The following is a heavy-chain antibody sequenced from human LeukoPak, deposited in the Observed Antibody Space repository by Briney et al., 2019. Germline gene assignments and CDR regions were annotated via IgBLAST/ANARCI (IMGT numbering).Heavy chain of an antibody. CDR1: GYTFTGHI. D-gene: IGHD3-22*01. V-gene: IGHV1-2*06. CDR2: INPNSGGT. CDR3: ARAPQFYSDSRGPY. Sequence: ASVKVSCKASGYTFTGHIIHWVRQAPGQGLEWMGQINPNSGGTNYAQEFQGRVALTRDTSISTAYMELSRLSSDDTAIYYCARAPQFYSDSRGPYWGQGTLVTVSS. J-gene: IGHJ4*02.